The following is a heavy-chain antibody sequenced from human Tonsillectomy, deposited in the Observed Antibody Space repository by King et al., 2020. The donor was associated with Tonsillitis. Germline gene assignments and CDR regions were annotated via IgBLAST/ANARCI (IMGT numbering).Heavy chain of an antibody. CDR1: CGSISSSDHY. CDR2: MYDSGTT. J-gene: IGHJ4*02. Sequence: QLQESGPGVVKPSETLSLTCTVSCGSISSSDHYWAWIRQPPGKGLEWIGGMYDSGTTFYNPSPKSRITTSVATSENRFSLKLSSVTAADTAVYFCARYVSGSFEYWGQGALVTVSS. CDR3: ARYVSGSFEY. D-gene: IGHD1-26*01. V-gene: IGHV4-39*01.